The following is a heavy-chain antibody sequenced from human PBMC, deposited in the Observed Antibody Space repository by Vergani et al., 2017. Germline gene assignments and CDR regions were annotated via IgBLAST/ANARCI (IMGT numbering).Heavy chain of an antibody. J-gene: IGHJ5*02. Sequence: EVQLLESGGGLVQPGGSLRLSCAASGFTFSSYAMSWVRQAPGKGLEWVSAIRGSGGSTYYADSVKGRFTISRDNSKNTLYLQMNSLRAEDTAVYYCAKDKMRCSGGSCYFPNWFDPWGQGTLVTVSS. D-gene: IGHD2-15*01. CDR3: AKDKMRCSGGSCYFPNWFDP. CDR2: IRGSGGST. V-gene: IGHV3-23*01. CDR1: GFTFSSYA.